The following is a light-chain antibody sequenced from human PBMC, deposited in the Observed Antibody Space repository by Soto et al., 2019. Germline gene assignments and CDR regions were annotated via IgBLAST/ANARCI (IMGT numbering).Light chain of an antibody. CDR1: QGISSA. V-gene: IGKV1-13*02. CDR3: QQFNSYPLT. J-gene: IGKJ4*01. Sequence: AIQLTQSPSSLSASVGDRVTITCRASQGISSALAWYQQKPGKAPKLLIYDASSLESGVPSRFSVSGSWTDFTLTISSLQPEECATYDCQQFNSYPLTFGGGTKVEIK. CDR2: DAS.